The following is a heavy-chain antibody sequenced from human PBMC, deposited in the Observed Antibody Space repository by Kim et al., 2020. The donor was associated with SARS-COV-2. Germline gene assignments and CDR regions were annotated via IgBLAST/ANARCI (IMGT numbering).Heavy chain of an antibody. CDR3: ARVRRGYSYGPFDY. Sequence: AKKLQGWVTMTRDTSISTAYMELSRLRSDDTAVYYCARVRRGYSYGPFDYWGQGTLVTVSS. V-gene: IGHV1-2*04. J-gene: IGHJ4*02. D-gene: IGHD5-18*01.